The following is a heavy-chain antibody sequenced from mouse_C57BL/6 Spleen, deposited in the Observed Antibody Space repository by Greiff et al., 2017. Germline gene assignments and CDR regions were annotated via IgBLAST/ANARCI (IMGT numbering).Heavy chain of an antibody. J-gene: IGHJ3*01. D-gene: IGHD4-1*01. CDR1: GFTFSSYA. Sequence: EVKLVESGGGLVKPGGSLKLSCAASGFTFSSYAMSWVRQTPEKRLEWVATISDGGSYTYYPDNVKGRFTISRDNAKNNLYLQMSHLKSEDTAMYYCAREGELGPFAYWGQGTLVTVSA. CDR3: AREGELGPFAY. V-gene: IGHV5-4*01. CDR2: ISDGGSYT.